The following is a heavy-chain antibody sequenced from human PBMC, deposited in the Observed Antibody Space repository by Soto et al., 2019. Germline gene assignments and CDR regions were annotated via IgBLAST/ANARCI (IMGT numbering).Heavy chain of an antibody. V-gene: IGHV4-28*01. D-gene: IGHD6-6*01. J-gene: IGHJ5*02. CDR2: IYHSRGT. Sequence: SETLSLTCAVSGYSISNNNWWGWIRQTPGKGLEWIGCIYHSRGTFYNPSLQSRVTMSVDTSKNQFSLNLRSVSVVDTAVYYCARCLGSISAQNGAYWFDPWGQGTLVTVSS. CDR1: GYSISNNNW. CDR3: ARCLGSISAQNGAYWFDP.